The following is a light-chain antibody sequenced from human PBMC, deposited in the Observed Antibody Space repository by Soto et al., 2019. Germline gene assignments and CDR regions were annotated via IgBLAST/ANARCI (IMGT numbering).Light chain of an antibody. CDR2: GAS. V-gene: IGKV3D-15*01. J-gene: IGKJ1*01. CDR1: QSVSSS. Sequence: EIVMTQSPATLSVSPGERATLSCRASQSVSSSYIAWYQQRPGQTPSLLIYGASTRATGIPDRFSGSGSGTEFTLTISSLQSEDFAVYYCQQYNNWPPWTFGQGTKVDIK. CDR3: QQYNNWPPWT.